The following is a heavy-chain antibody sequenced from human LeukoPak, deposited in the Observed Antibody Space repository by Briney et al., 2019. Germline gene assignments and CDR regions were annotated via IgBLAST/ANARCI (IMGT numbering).Heavy chain of an antibody. Sequence: PSETLSLTCAVYGGSFSGYYWSWIRQPPGKGLEWIGEINHSGSTNYNPSLKSRVTISVDTSKNQFSLKLSSVTAADTAVYYCARAPDYSNDYYYGMDVWGQGTTVTVSS. CDR3: ARAPDYSNDYYYGMDV. D-gene: IGHD4-11*01. CDR2: INHSGST. J-gene: IGHJ6*02. V-gene: IGHV4-34*01. CDR1: GGSFSGYY.